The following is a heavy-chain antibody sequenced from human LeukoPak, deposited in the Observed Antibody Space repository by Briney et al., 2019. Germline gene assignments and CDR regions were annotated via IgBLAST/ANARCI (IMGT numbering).Heavy chain of an antibody. CDR2: IKQDGSEK. CDR3: ARIYGDYVFAVGARGDYFDY. CDR1: GFTFSRFW. V-gene: IGHV3-7*01. J-gene: IGHJ4*02. Sequence: GGSLRLSCAASGFTFSRFWMNWVRQAPAKGLEWVASIKQDGSEKYFVDSVKGRFTISRDNAKNSLYLQMNSLRAEDTAVYYCARIYGDYVFAVGARGDYFDYWGQGTLVTVSS. D-gene: IGHD4-17*01.